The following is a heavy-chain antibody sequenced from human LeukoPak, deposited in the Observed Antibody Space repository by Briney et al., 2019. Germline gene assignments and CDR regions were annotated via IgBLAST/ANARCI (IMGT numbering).Heavy chain of an antibody. V-gene: IGHV1-18*01. CDR2: ISAYNGNT. CDR1: GYTFTSYG. Sequence: ASVKVSCKASGYTFTSYGISWVRQAPGQGLEWTGWISAYNGNTNYAQKLQGRVTMTTDTSTSTAYMELRSLRSDDTAVYYCARDREITMVRGVTRTHYYYYGMDVWGQGTTVTVSS. D-gene: IGHD3-10*01. CDR3: ARDREITMVRGVTRTHYYYYGMDV. J-gene: IGHJ6*02.